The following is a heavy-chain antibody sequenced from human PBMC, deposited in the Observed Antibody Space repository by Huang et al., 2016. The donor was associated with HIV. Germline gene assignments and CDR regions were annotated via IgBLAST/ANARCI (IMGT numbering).Heavy chain of an antibody. CDR1: GFDFSDYG. Sequence: EVRLVESGGGLVHPGGSLRLSCVVSGFDFSDYGMNWVRQNPGKWLEWVASISRDGNYIYYSDSVKGRFTIFRDNAKNSVSLQMNILGAEDTAVYFCARVDAAANMMGVDLWGRGSLVTVSS. V-gene: IGHV3-21*02. CDR3: ARVDAAANMMGVDL. J-gene: IGHJ4*02. D-gene: IGHD2-2*01. CDR2: ISRDGNYI.